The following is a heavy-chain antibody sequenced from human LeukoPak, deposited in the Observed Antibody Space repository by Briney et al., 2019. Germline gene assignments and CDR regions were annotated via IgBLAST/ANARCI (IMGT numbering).Heavy chain of an antibody. V-gene: IGHV4-59*08. CDR3: ARHDGGYSGYEWDC. D-gene: IGHD5-12*01. Sequence: SETLSLTCTVSGGSISSYYWSWIRQPPGKGLEWIGYIYYSGSTNYNPSLKSRVTISVDTSKNQFSLKLSSVTAADTAVYYCARHDGGYSGYEWDCWGQGTLVTVSS. CDR2: IYYSGST. J-gene: IGHJ4*02. CDR1: GGSISSYY.